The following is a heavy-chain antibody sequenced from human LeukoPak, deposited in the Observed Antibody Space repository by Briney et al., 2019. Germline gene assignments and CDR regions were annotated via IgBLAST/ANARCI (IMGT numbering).Heavy chain of an antibody. Sequence: PGGSLRLSCAASGFTFSSYAMHWVRQAPGKGLEWVAVISYDGSNKYYADSVKGRFTISRDNSENTLYLQMNSLRAEDTAVYYCARDLGLQRGYFDCWGQGTLVTVSS. V-gene: IGHV3-30*14. CDR2: ISYDGSNK. CDR1: GFTFSSYA. D-gene: IGHD3/OR15-3a*01. CDR3: ARDLGLQRGYFDC. J-gene: IGHJ4*02.